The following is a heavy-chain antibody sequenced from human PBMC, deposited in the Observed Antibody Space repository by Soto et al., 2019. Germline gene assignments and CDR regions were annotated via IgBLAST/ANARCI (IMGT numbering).Heavy chain of an antibody. V-gene: IGHV3-74*03. CDR3: VRDYDSSGFYSGH. CDR1: GFTFSSYW. CDR2: IDSDGRSI. D-gene: IGHD3-22*01. J-gene: IGHJ4*02. Sequence: EVQLVESGGGLVQPGGSLRLSCAASGFTFSSYWMHWVRQSPGKGLVWVSQIDSDGRSITYADTVKGRFTVSRDNAKNKLFLQMNSLRAEDTAVYYCVRDYDSSGFYSGHWGQGTLVTVSS.